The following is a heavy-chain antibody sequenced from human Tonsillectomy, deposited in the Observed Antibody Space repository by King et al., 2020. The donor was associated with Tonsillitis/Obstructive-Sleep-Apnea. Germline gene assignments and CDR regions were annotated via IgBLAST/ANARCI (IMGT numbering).Heavy chain of an antibody. CDR2: TYYRSKWYN. Sequence: VQLQQSGPGLVKPSQTLSLTCAISGDSVSSNSAAWNWIRQSPSRGLEWLGRTYYRSKWYNDYAVSVKSRITINPDTSKNQFSLQLNSVTPEDTAVYYCARALGPYCGGDCYSGFDYWGQGTLVTVSS. CDR1: GDSVSSNSAA. V-gene: IGHV6-1*01. J-gene: IGHJ4*02. D-gene: IGHD2-21*01. CDR3: ARALGPYCGGDCYSGFDY.